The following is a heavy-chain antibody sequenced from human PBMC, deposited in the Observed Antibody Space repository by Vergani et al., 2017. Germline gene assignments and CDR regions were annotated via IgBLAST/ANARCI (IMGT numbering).Heavy chain of an antibody. V-gene: IGHV4-59*12. Sequence: QVQLQESGPGLVKPSETLSLTCTVSGGSISSYYWSWIRQPPGKGLEWIGYIYYSGSTYYNPSLKSRVTISVDRSKNQFSLKLSSVTAADTAVYYCARDLSRGWFDPWGQGTLVTVSS. CDR1: GGSISSYY. J-gene: IGHJ5*02. CDR3: ARDLSRGWFDP. CDR2: IYYSGST.